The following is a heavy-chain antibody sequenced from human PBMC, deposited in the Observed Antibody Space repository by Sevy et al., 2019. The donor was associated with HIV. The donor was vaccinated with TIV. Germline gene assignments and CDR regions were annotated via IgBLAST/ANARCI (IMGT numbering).Heavy chain of an antibody. J-gene: IGHJ4*02. V-gene: IGHV4-39*01. D-gene: IGHD6-19*01. CDR3: ARQLAVAGTEDH. CDR2: IYYSGST. Sequence: SETLSLTCTVSGGSISSSSYYWGWIRQPPGKGLEWIGSIYYSGSTYYNPSLKSRVTISVDTSKNQFSLKLSSVTAADTAVYYCARQLAVAGTEDHWGQGTLVTVSS. CDR1: GGSISSSSYY.